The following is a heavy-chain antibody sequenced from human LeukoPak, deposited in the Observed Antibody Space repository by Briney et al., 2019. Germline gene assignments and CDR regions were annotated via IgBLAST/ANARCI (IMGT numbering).Heavy chain of an antibody. CDR1: GGSFSGYY. Sequence: SETLSLTCAVYGGSFSGYYWTWIRQPPGKGLDSIGEINHSGSTNYNPSLKSRVTISVDTSKNQFSLKLSSVTAADTAVYYCAMYYYGSGSYHRDYWGQGTLVTVSS. CDR2: INHSGST. CDR3: AMYYYGSGSYHRDY. J-gene: IGHJ4*02. D-gene: IGHD3-10*01. V-gene: IGHV4-34*01.